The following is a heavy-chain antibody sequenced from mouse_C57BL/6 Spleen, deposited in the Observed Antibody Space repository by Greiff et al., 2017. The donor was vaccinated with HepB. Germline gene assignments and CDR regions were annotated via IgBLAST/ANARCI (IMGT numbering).Heavy chain of an antibody. Sequence: QVQLKQSGAELARPGASVKLSCKASGYTFTSYGISWVKQRTGQSLEWIGEIYPRSGNTYYNEKFKGKATLTADKSSSTAYMELRSLTSEDSAVYFCARDSSGYEMGYAMDYWGQGTSVTVSS. CDR3: ARDSSGYEMGYAMDY. CDR1: GYTFTSYG. CDR2: IYPRSGNT. J-gene: IGHJ4*01. D-gene: IGHD3-2*02. V-gene: IGHV1-81*01.